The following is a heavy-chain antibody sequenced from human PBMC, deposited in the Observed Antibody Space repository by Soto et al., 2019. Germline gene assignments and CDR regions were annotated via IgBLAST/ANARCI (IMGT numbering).Heavy chain of an antibody. V-gene: IGHV4-39*01. J-gene: IGHJ4*02. CDR2: IYYSGST. Sequence: NPSETLSLTCTVSGGSISSSSYYWGWIRQPPGKGLEWIGSIYYSGSTYYNPSLKSRVTISVDTSKNQFSLKLSSVTAADTAVYYCARHYDILTGYYPLYYFDYWGQGTLVTVSS. D-gene: IGHD3-9*01. CDR1: GGSISSSSYY. CDR3: ARHYDILTGYYPLYYFDY.